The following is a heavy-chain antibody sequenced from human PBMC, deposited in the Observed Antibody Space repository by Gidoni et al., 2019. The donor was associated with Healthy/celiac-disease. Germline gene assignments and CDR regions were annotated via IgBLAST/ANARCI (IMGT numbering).Heavy chain of an antibody. CDR3: ARGRYYYDSSGLRHRWFDP. D-gene: IGHD3-22*01. J-gene: IGHJ5*02. V-gene: IGHV4-34*01. Sequence: QVQLQQWGAGLLKPSETLSLPCAVYGGSFSGYYWSWIRQPPGKGLEWIGEINHNGSTNYNPSLKSRVTISVDTSKNQFSLKLSSVTAADTAVYYCARGRYYYDSSGLRHRWFDPWGQGTLVTVSS. CDR2: INHNGST. CDR1: GGSFSGYY.